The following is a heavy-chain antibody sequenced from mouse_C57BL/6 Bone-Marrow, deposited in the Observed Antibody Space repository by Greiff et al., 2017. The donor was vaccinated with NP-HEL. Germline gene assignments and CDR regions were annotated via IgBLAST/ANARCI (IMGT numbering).Heavy chain of an antibody. CDR1: GFTFSDYG. CDR2: ISSGSSTI. Sequence: EVQLVESGGGLVKPGGSLKLSCAASGFTFSDYGMHWVRQAPEKGLEWVAYISSGSSTIYYADTVKGRFTISRDNAKNTLFLQMTSLRSEDTAMYYCARALWYFDVWGTGTTVTVSS. CDR3: ARALWYFDV. J-gene: IGHJ1*03. V-gene: IGHV5-17*01.